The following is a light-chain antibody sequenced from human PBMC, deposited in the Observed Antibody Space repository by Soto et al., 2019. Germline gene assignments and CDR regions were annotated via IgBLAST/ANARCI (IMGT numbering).Light chain of an antibody. CDR3: SSYTGSTTLVV. CDR2: DVS. Sequence: QSALTQPASVSGSPGQSITISCTGTGSAVGGYNYVSWYQQHPGKAPKLMIYDVSNRPSGVSNRFSGSRSGNTASLTISGLQAEDEAHYYCSSYTGSTTLVVFGGGTKLTVL. V-gene: IGLV2-14*01. CDR1: GSAVGGYNY. J-gene: IGLJ2*01.